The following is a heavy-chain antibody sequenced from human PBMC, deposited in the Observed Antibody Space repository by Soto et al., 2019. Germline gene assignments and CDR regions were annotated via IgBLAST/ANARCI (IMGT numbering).Heavy chain of an antibody. D-gene: IGHD7-27*01. Sequence: SETLSLTCTVSGGSISSYYWSWIRQPPGKGLEWIGYIYYSGSTNYNPSLKSRVTISVDTSKNQFSLKLSSVTAADTAVYYCARALSNRPLDAFDIWGQGTMVTVSS. J-gene: IGHJ3*02. CDR3: ARALSNRPLDAFDI. CDR2: IYYSGST. V-gene: IGHV4-59*01. CDR1: GGSISSYY.